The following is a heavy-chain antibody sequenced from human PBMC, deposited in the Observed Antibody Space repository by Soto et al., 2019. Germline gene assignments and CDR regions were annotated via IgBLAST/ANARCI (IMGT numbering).Heavy chain of an antibody. CDR3: ARERGSAYYYDSSGDTYYFDY. CDR2: IKQDGSEK. J-gene: IGHJ4*02. Sequence: GGSLRLSCAASGFTFSSYWMSWVRQAPGKGLEWVANIKQDGSEKYYVDSVKGRFTISRDNAKNSLYLQMNSLRAEDTAVYYCARERGSAYYYDSSGDTYYFDYWGQGTLVTVSS. D-gene: IGHD3-22*01. V-gene: IGHV3-7*01. CDR1: GFTFSSYW.